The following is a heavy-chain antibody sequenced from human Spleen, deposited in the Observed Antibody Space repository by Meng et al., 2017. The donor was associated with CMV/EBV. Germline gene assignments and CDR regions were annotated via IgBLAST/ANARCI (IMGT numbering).Heavy chain of an antibody. V-gene: IGHV4-61*01. J-gene: IGHJ4*02. D-gene: IGHD3-22*01. CDR1: SVSSGTYY. CDR3: ARGLYYYDSSGYFPDY. Sequence: SVSSGTYYWSWIRQPPGKGLEWIGYIYYSGSTNYNPSLKSRVTISVDTSKNQFSLKLSAVTAADTAVYYCARGLYYYDSSGYFPDYWGQGTLVTVSS. CDR2: IYYSGST.